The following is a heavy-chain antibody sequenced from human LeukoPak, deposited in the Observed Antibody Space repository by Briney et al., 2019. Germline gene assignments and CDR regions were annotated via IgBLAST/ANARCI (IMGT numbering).Heavy chain of an antibody. CDR1: GGSFSGYY. CDR3: ARVFSAVTTDTYYYYYMDV. J-gene: IGHJ6*03. V-gene: IGHV4-34*01. CDR2: INHSGST. D-gene: IGHD4-17*01. Sequence: SETLSLTCAVYGGSFSGYYWSWIRQPPGKGLEWIGEINHSGSTSYNPSLKSRVTISVDTSKNQFSLKLSSVTAADTAVYYCARVFSAVTTDTYYYYYMDVWGKGTTVTASS.